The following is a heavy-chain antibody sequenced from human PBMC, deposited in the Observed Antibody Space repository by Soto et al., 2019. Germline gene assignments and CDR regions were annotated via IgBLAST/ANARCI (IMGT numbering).Heavy chain of an antibody. CDR1: GGSISSSSYY. D-gene: IGHD5-18*01. CDR3: ARERLGGCSYGKPDYYGMDV. V-gene: IGHV4-39*02. CDR2: IYYSGST. J-gene: IGHJ6*02. Sequence: SETLSLTCTVSGGSISSSSYYWGWIRQPPGKGLEWIGSIYYSGSTYYNPSLKSRVTISVDTSKNQFSLKLSSVTAADTAVYYCARERLGGCSYGKPDYYGMDVWGQGTTVTVSS.